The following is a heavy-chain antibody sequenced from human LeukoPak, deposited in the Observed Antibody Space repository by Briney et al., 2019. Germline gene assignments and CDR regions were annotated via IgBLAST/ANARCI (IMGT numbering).Heavy chain of an antibody. Sequence: GGSLRLSCAASGFTFSSYAMHWVRQAPGKGLEWVAVISYDGSNKYYADSVKGRFTISRDNSKNTLYLQMNSLRAEDTAAYYCARVGSSWHFDYWGQGTLVTVSS. J-gene: IGHJ4*02. V-gene: IGHV3-30-3*01. CDR1: GFTFSSYA. D-gene: IGHD6-13*01. CDR3: ARVGSSWHFDY. CDR2: ISYDGSNK.